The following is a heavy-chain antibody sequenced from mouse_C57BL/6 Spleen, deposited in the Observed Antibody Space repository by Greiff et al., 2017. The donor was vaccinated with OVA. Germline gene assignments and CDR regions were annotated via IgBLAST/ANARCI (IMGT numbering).Heavy chain of an antibody. CDR3: AKPFHDYGSSHWYFDV. CDR2: IWGDGST. V-gene: IGHV2-3*01. D-gene: IGHD1-1*01. CDR1: GFSLTSYG. J-gene: IGHJ1*03. Sequence: QVQLQQSGPGLVAPSQSLSLTCTVSGFSLTSYGVSWVRQPPGKGLEWLGVIWGDGSTNYHSALISRLSISKDNSKSQVFLKLNSLQTDDTATYYCAKPFHDYGSSHWYFDVWGTGTTVTVSS.